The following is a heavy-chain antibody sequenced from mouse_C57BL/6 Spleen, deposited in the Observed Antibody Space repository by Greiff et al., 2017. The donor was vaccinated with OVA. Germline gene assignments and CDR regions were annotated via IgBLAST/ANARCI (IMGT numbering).Heavy chain of an antibody. CDR3: ATNYCGSYRHWYFDV. V-gene: IGHV1-26*01. CDR2: INPNNGGT. CDR1: GYTFTDYY. Sequence: VQLQQSGPELVKPGASVKISCKASGYTFTDYYMNWVKQSHGKSLEWIGDINPNNGGTSYNQKFKGKATLTVDKSSSTAYMELRSLTSEDSAVYCCATNYCGSYRHWYFDVWGTGTTVTVSS. D-gene: IGHD1-1*01. J-gene: IGHJ1*03.